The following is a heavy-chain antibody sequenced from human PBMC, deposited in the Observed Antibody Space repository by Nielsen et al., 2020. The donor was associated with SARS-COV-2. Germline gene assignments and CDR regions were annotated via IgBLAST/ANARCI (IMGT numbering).Heavy chain of an antibody. Sequence: GESLKISCAASGFTIGTDYVNWVRQAPGKGLEWVSVIYSGGTTYYADSVKGRFSISRDISRNTVYLQMNRLRGEDTAVFYCARGYMFFDSWGQGTLVIVSS. CDR1: GFTIGTDY. V-gene: IGHV3-66*01. CDR2: IYSGGTT. J-gene: IGHJ4*02. D-gene: IGHD1-1*01. CDR3: ARGYMFFDS.